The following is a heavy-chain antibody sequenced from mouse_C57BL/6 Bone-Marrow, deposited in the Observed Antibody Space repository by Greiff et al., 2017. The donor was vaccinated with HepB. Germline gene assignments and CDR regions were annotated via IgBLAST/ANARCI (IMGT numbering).Heavy chain of an antibody. CDR3: ARSWYGYPYAMDY. V-gene: IGHV1-52*01. Sequence: QVQLKQPGAELVRPGSSVKLSCKASGYTFTSYWMHWVKQRPIQGLEWIGNIDPSDSETHYNQKFKDKATLTVDKSSSTAYMQLSSLTSADSAVYYCARSWYGYPYAMDYWGQGTSVTVSS. CDR2: IDPSDSET. D-gene: IGHD2-2*01. J-gene: IGHJ4*01. CDR1: GYTFTSYW.